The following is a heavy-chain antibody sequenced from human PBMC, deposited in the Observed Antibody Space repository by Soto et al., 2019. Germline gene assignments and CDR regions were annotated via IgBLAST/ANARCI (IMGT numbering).Heavy chain of an antibody. CDR3: AATGRYDSSGYVDY. J-gene: IGHJ4*02. Sequence: GASVKVSCKASGFTFTSSAMQWVRQARGQRLEWIGWIVVGSGNTNYAQKFQERVTITRDMSTSTAYMELSSLRSEDTAVYYCAATGRYDSSGYVDYWGQGTLVTVSS. CDR1: GFTFTSSA. D-gene: IGHD3-22*01. V-gene: IGHV1-58*02. CDR2: IVVGSGNT.